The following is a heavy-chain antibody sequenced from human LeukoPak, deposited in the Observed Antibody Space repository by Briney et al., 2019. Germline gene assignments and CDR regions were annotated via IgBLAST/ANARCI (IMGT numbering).Heavy chain of an antibody. CDR3: ARVGVYSSGWLGY. Sequence: ASVKVSYKASGYTFTSYAMHWVRQAPGQRLEWMGWINAGNGNTKYSQKFQGRVTITRDTSASTAYMELSSLRSEDTAVYYCARVGVYSSGWLGYWGQGTLVTVSS. D-gene: IGHD6-19*01. J-gene: IGHJ4*02. CDR2: INAGNGNT. V-gene: IGHV1-3*01. CDR1: GYTFTSYA.